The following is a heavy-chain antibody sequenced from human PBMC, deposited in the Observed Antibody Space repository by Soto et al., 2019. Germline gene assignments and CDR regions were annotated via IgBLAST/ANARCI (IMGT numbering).Heavy chain of an antibody. V-gene: IGHV4-30-4*01. Sequence: QVQLQESGPGLVKPSQTLSLTCTVSGGSISSGDYYWSWIRQPPGKGLEWIGYIYYSGSTYYNPSLKSRVTISVDTSKNQFSLKLSSVTAADTAVYYCARVVEQPPYYYYYGMDVWGQGTTVTVSS. CDR1: GGSISSGDYY. CDR2: IYYSGST. D-gene: IGHD6-13*01. CDR3: ARVVEQPPYYYYYGMDV. J-gene: IGHJ6*02.